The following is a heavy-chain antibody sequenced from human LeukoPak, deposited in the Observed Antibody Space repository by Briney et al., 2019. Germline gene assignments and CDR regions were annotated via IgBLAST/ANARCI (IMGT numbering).Heavy chain of an antibody. CDR1: GYTFTIYD. J-gene: IGHJ6*02. CDR2: MNPNSGNT. Sequence: ASVTVSFKASGYTFTIYDINWVRQATGQGREWMGWMNPNSGNTGYAQKFQGRVTMTRNTSISTAYMELSSLRSEDTAVYYCARDPYYYGSGRPPPYYYYGMDVWGQGTTVTVSS. D-gene: IGHD3-10*01. CDR3: ARDPYYYGSGRPPPYYYYGMDV. V-gene: IGHV1-8*01.